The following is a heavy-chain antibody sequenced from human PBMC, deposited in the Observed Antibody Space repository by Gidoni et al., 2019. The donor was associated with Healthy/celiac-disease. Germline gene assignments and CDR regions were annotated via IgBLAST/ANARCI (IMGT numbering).Heavy chain of an antibody. CDR1: GGSFSGYY. D-gene: IGHD3-3*01. Sequence: QVQLPQWGAGLLTPSATLSLPCAVYGGSFSGYYWSWIRQPPGTGLEWIGESNHSGTTNYNPYLKSRVTRAGDMAKNQFSLKLSSVTAADTAVYDCARARLLEWLPTRVGDDGMDVWGQGTTVTVSS. CDR3: ARARLLEWLPTRVGDDGMDV. V-gene: IGHV4-34*01. CDR2: SNHSGTT. J-gene: IGHJ6*02.